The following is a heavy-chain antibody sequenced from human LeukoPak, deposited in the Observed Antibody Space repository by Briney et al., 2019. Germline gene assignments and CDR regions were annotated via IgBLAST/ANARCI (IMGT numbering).Heavy chain of an antibody. Sequence: GALRLSCAASGLTFSSYALSWVRQAPGKGLEWVSAISESGGTTYYADSVKGRFTISRDSSKNTLYLQMNSLRADDTALYYCAKDEDWASGHYLDYWGQGTLVTVSS. V-gene: IGHV3-23*01. CDR1: GLTFSSYA. CDR2: ISESGGTT. D-gene: IGHD3-10*01. CDR3: AKDEDWASGHYLDY. J-gene: IGHJ4*02.